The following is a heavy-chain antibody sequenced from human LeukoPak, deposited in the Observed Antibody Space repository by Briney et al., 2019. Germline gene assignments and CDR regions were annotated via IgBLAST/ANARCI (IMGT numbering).Heavy chain of an antibody. J-gene: IGHJ4*02. V-gene: IGHV3-23*01. CDR2: VSGSGGGT. CDR3: AKSDSSGSYPLDY. D-gene: IGHD3-10*01. CDR1: GFTFSSYA. Sequence: GGSLRLSCAASGFTFSSYAMSWVRQAPGKGLDWVSIVSGSGGGTFYADSVKGRFTISRDNSKSTLYLQVNSLRAEDTAVYYCAKSDSSGSYPLDYWGQGTLVTVSS.